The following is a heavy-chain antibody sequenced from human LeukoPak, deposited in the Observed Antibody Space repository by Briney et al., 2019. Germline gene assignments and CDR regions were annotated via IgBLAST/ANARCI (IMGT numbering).Heavy chain of an antibody. V-gene: IGHV4-59*01. J-gene: IGHJ4*02. CDR2: MYNIGST. Sequence: PSETLSLTCAVSGGSISSYYWSWVRQSPGKGLEWIGYMYNIGSTKYNPSLKSRVTISLDTSKNQFSLRLSSVTAADTAVYYCARARPDTAMAVDYWGQGTLVTVSS. CDR3: ARARPDTAMAVDY. D-gene: IGHD5-18*01. CDR1: GGSISSYY.